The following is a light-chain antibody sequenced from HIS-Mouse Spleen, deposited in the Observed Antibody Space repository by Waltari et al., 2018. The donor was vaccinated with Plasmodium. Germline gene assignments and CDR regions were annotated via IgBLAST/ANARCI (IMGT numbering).Light chain of an antibody. Sequence: SYVLTQPPSVSVAPGQTARITCGGNKIGRKSVPWYQQKPGQAPVLVVYDDSDRPSGIPERFSGSNSGNTATLTISRVEAGDEADYYCQVWDSSSDHPVFGGGTKLTVL. CDR2: DDS. CDR3: QVWDSSSDHPV. V-gene: IGLV3-21*02. J-gene: IGLJ2*01. CDR1: KIGRKS.